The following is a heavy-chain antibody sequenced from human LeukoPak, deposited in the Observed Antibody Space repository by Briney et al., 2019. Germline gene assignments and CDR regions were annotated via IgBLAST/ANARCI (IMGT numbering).Heavy chain of an antibody. D-gene: IGHD6-13*01. CDR1: GGSINNFY. CDR3: AREVGYRTAADLGY. V-gene: IGHV4-59*01. J-gene: IGHJ4*02. CDR2: IFYSGTT. Sequence: ASETLSLTCTVSGGSINNFYWTWIRQPPGKGLEWIGYIFYSGTTNYNPSLKSRVTISVDTSKNQLSLRLSSVTAADTAVYYCAREVGYRTAADLGYWGQGTLVTVSS.